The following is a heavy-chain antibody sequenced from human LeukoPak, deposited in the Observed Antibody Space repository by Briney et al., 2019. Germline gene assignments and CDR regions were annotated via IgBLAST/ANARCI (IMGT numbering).Heavy chain of an antibody. V-gene: IGHV1-46*01. J-gene: IGHJ4*02. D-gene: IGHD6-19*01. CDR1: GYTFTSYY. CDR2: INPSGGST. Sequence: GASVKVSCKASGYTFTSYYMHWVRQAPGQGLEWMGIINPSGGSTSYAQKFQGRVTMTRDTSTSTVYMELSSLRSEDTAVCYCARDLFIAVAGTEKFEAPLVYWGQGTLVTVSS. CDR3: ARDLFIAVAGTEKFEAPLVY.